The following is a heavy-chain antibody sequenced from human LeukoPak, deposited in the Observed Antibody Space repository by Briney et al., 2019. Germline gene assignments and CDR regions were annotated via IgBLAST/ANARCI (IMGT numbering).Heavy chain of an antibody. V-gene: IGHV1-18*01. CDR2: ISAYNGNT. D-gene: IGHD3-22*01. Sequence: ASVKVSCKASGYTFTSYGISWVRQAPGQGLEWMGWISAYNGNTNYAQKFQGRVTITADESTSTAYMELSSLRSEDTAVYYCAREEYDSSGYSLDYWGQGTLVTVSS. CDR3: AREEYDSSGYSLDY. J-gene: IGHJ4*02. CDR1: GYTFTSYG.